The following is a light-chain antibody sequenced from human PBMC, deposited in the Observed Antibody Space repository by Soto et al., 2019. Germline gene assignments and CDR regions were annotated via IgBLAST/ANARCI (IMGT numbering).Light chain of an antibody. V-gene: IGLV2-14*01. CDR2: DVS. CDR1: SSDVGGYNY. Sequence: QSALPQPASVSGSPGQSITLSCTGTSSDVGGYNYVSWYQQHPGKAPKLMIYDVSNRPSGVSNRFSGSKSGNTASLTISGLQAEVEADYYCSSYTSSSSLVVFGGGTKLTVL. CDR3: SSYTSSSSLVV. J-gene: IGLJ2*01.